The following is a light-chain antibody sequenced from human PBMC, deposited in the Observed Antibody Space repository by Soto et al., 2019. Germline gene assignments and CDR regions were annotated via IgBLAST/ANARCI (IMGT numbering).Light chain of an antibody. CDR3: QQYNSNPWT. Sequence: DIQMTQSPSTLSASVGDRVTITCRASQSLNNWLAWFQQKPGKAPKVLIYKVSNLESGVPSRFSGSGSGTEFTLTISSLQPDDFATYYCQQYNSNPWTCGQGTKVEIK. CDR1: QSLNNW. J-gene: IGKJ1*01. V-gene: IGKV1-5*03. CDR2: KVS.